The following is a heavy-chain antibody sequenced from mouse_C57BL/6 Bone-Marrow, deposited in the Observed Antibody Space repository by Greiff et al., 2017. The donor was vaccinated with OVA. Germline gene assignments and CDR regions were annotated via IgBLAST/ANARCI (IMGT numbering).Heavy chain of an antibody. D-gene: IGHD4-1*01. CDR2: IDPENGDT. V-gene: IGHV14-4*01. J-gene: IGHJ1*03. Sequence: EVQLQQSGAELVRPGASVKLSCTASGFNIKDDYMHWVKQRPEQGLEWIGWIDPENGDTEYASKFQGKATITADTSSNTAYLQLSSLTSEDTAVYYCATSLGVYFDVWGKGTTVTVSS. CDR1: GFNIKDDY. CDR3: ATSLGVYFDV.